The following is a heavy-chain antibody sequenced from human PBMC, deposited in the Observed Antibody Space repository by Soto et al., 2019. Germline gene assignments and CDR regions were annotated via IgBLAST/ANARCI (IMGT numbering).Heavy chain of an antibody. Sequence: QVQLVESGGGVVQPGRSLRLSCAASGFTFSSYGMHWVHQAPGKGLEWVAVISYDGSNKYYADSVKGRFTISRDNSKNTLYLQMNSLRAEDTAVYYCAKDPVLGWVDDYYYYGMDVWGQGTTVTVSS. CDR3: AKDPVLGWVDDYYYYGMDV. CDR1: GFTFSSYG. J-gene: IGHJ6*02. CDR2: ISYDGSNK. D-gene: IGHD5-12*01. V-gene: IGHV3-30*18.